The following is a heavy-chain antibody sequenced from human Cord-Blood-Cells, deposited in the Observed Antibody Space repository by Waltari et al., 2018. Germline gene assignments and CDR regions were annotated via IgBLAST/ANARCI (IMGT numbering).Heavy chain of an antibody. J-gene: IGHJ3*02. V-gene: IGHV6-1*01. D-gene: IGHD6-13*01. CDR1: GDSVSSTSAA. Sequence: QVQLQQSGPGRVKPSQTLSLTCAISGDSVSSTSAAWKWIRQSPSRGLEWLGRTYYRSKWYNDYAGSVKSRITINPDTSKNQVSLQLNSVTPEDTAVYYCARDIAAAGDAFDIWGQGTMVTVSS. CDR2: TYYRSKWYN. CDR3: ARDIAAAGDAFDI.